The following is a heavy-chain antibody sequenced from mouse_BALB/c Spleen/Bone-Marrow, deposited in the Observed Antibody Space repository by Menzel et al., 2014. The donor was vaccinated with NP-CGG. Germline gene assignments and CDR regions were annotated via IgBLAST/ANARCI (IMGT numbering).Heavy chain of an antibody. D-gene: IGHD2-14*01. Sequence: QVQLKHSGAKLVRPGVSVKISCKCSGYTFTDHAIHWVKRSHAKSLEWIGVISGYYGDAIYNQKFKGKATMTVDKSSSTAYMELARLTSEDSAIYYCARSGKVRNAMDYWGQGTSVTVSS. J-gene: IGHJ4*01. CDR1: GYTFTDHA. V-gene: IGHV1S137*01. CDR3: ARSGKVRNAMDY. CDR2: ISGYYGDA.